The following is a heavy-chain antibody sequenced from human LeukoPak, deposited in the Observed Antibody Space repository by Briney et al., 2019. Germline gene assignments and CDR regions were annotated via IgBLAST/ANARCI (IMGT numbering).Heavy chain of an antibody. CDR1: GYTFTSYG. V-gene: IGHV1-18*01. Sequence: ASVKVSCKASGYTFTSYGISWVRQAPGQGLEWMGWISAYNGNTNYAQKLQGRVTMTTDTSTSTAYMELRSLRSDDTAVYYCARDSEDIVVVPAANFDYWGQGTLVTVSS. CDR3: ARDSEDIVVVPAANFDY. CDR2: ISAYNGNT. J-gene: IGHJ4*02. D-gene: IGHD2-2*01.